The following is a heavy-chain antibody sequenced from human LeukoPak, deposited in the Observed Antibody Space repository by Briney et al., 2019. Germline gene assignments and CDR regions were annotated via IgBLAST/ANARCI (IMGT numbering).Heavy chain of an antibody. CDR2: IVVGSGNT. V-gene: IGHV1-58*02. D-gene: IGHD6-6*01. CDR3: AATYTSPSTPYFGY. CDR1: GFTFTRSA. J-gene: IGHJ4*02. Sequence: GASVKVSCKASGFTFTRSAMQWVRQARGQRLEWIGWIVVGSGNTNYAQNFQERVTITRDMSTSTAYMELSSLRSEDTAVYYCAATYTSPSTPYFGYWGQGTLVTVSS.